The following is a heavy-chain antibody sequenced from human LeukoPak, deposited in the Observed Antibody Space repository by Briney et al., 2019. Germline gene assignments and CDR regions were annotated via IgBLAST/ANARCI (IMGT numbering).Heavy chain of an antibody. D-gene: IGHD5-24*01. V-gene: IGHV3-30*03. CDR2: ISYDGSNK. CDR1: GFTFSSYG. J-gene: IGHJ4*02. CDR3: ARGSRTIELGDDY. Sequence: HSGGSLRLSCAASGFTFSSYGMHWVRQAPGKGLEWVAVISYDGSNKYYADSVKGRFTISRDNAKNSLYLQMNSLRAEDTAVYYCARGSRTIELGDDYWGQGTLVTVSS.